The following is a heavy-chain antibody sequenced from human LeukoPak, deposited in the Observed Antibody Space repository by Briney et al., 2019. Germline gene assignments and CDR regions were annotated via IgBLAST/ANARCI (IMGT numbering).Heavy chain of an antibody. Sequence: ASVKVSCKASGYTFTGYYMHWVRQAPGQGLEWMGWINPNSGGTNYAQKFQGRVTMTRDTSISTAYMELSRLRSDDTAVYYCARDGEVAVRFYGMDVWGQGTTVTVSS. V-gene: IGHV1-2*02. CDR3: ARDGEVAVRFYGMDV. CDR1: GYTFTGYY. CDR2: INPNSGGT. D-gene: IGHD6-19*01. J-gene: IGHJ6*02.